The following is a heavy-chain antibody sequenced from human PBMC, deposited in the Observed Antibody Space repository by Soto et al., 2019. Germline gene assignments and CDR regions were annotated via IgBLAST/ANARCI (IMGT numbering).Heavy chain of an antibody. CDR3: ARTVHMGVYHFWIGLGLGYGIDG. CDR2: IYYSGST. D-gene: IGHD3-3*01. J-gene: IGHJ6*02. Sequence: PAETLSLSCTVSGGSISSSSYYWGWIRQPPGKGLEWIGSIYYSGSTYYNPSLKSRVTISVDTSKNQFSLKLSSVTAADTAVYYCARTVHMGVYHFWIGLGLGYGIDGCVQVTT. V-gene: IGHV4-39*01. CDR1: GGSISSSSYY.